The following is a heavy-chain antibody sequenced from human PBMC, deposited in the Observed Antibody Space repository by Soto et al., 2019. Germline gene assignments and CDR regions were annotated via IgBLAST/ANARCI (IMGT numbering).Heavy chain of an antibody. J-gene: IGHJ6*02. CDR2: IYYSGST. V-gene: IGHV4-30-4*01. CDR3: ARVQLVRSPAYYYYYGMDV. D-gene: IGHD6-6*01. CDR1: GGSISSGDYY. Sequence: QVQLQESGPGLVKPSQTLSLTCTVSGGSISSGDYYWSWIRQPPGKGLEWIGYIYYSGSTYYNPSLKSRVTISADTSKNQFSLKLSSVTAADTAVYYCARVQLVRSPAYYYYYGMDVWGQGTTVTVSS.